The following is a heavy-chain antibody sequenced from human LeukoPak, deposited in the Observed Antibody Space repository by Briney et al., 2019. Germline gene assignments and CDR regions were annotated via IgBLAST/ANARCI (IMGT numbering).Heavy chain of an antibody. Sequence: PSETLSLTCTVSGGSISSSGYYWGWIRQPPGKGLEWIGYIYYSGSTYYNPSLKSRVTISVDTSKNQFSLKLSSVTAADTAVYYCARVKYYYDSSGQDYWGQGTLVTVSS. J-gene: IGHJ4*02. CDR2: IYYSGST. D-gene: IGHD3-22*01. CDR3: ARVKYYYDSSGQDY. CDR1: GGSISSSGYY. V-gene: IGHV4-30-4*08.